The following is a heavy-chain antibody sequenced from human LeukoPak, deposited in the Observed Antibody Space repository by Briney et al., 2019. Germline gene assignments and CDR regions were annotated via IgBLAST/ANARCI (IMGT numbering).Heavy chain of an antibody. CDR1: GGSFSGYY. D-gene: IGHD3-10*01. Sequence: SETLSLTCAVYGGSFSGYYWSWIRQPPGKGLEWIGEINHSGSTNYNPSLKSRVTISVDTSKNQFSLKLSSVTAADTAVYYCARGRTYGSGSYDWGKGTTVTISS. V-gene: IGHV4-34*01. CDR2: INHSGST. J-gene: IGHJ6*04. CDR3: ARGRTYGSGSYD.